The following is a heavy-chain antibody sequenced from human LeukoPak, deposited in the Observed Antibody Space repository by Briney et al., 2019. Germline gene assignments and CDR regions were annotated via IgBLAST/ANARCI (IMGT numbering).Heavy chain of an antibody. CDR1: GYTLTELS. Sequence: GASVKVSCKVSGYTLTELSMHWVRQAPGKGLEWMGGFDPEDGETIYAQKFQGRVTMTEDTSTDTAYMELSSLRSEDTAVYYCAIGDTSYYYDSSGYYSFDYWGQGTLVTVSS. CDR2: FDPEDGET. D-gene: IGHD3-22*01. CDR3: AIGDTSYYYDSSGYYSFDY. V-gene: IGHV1-24*01. J-gene: IGHJ4*02.